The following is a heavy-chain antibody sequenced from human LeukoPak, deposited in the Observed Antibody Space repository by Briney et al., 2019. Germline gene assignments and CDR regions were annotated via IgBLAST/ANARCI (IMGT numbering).Heavy chain of an antibody. V-gene: IGHV4-59*01. Sequence: SETLSPTCTVSGGSISSYYWSWIRQPPGKGLEWIGYIYYSGSTNYNPSLKSRVTISVDTSKNQFSLKLSSVTAADTAVYYCARDNLGDYYDSSGYNDAFDIWGQGTMVTVSS. J-gene: IGHJ3*02. CDR3: ARDNLGDYYDSSGYNDAFDI. CDR2: IYYSGST. CDR1: GGSISSYY. D-gene: IGHD3-22*01.